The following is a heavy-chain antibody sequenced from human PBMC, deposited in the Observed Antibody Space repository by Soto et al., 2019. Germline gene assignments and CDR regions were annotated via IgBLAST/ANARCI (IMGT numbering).Heavy chain of an antibody. Sequence: QVQLVESGGGVVQPGRSLRLSCAASGFTFSNYGMHWVRQAPGKGLEWVAVILNDGSNRYHADSVKDRFTISRDNSKNTLYLQMNSLRAEDTAVYYCARDDEYSGNGMDVWGQGTTVPVS. D-gene: IGHD3-10*01. CDR2: ILNDGSNR. CDR3: ARDDEYSGNGMDV. CDR1: GFTFSNYG. J-gene: IGHJ6*02. V-gene: IGHV3-33*01.